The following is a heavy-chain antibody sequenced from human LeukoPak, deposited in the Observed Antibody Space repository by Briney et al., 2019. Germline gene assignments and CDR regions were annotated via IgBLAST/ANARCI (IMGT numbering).Heavy chain of an antibody. Sequence: GGSLRLSCAASGFTFSSYGMHWARQAPGKGLEWVAFIRDNGADRYYADSVRGRFAISRDKSKNTLYLQMNSLRVEDTAVYFCARHGDQSGPGTAGYLDDWGQGTLVTVSS. D-gene: IGHD3-10*01. CDR3: ARHGDQSGPGTAGYLDD. V-gene: IGHV3-30*02. J-gene: IGHJ4*02. CDR1: GFTFSSYG. CDR2: IRDNGADR.